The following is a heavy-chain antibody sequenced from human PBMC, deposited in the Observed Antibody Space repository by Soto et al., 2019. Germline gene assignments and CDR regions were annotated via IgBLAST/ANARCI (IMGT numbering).Heavy chain of an antibody. CDR2: INPNSGVT. J-gene: IGHJ4*02. CDR1: GYTVTGYY. CDR3: ARGPFYEKSYFEF. V-gene: IGHV1-2*02. Sequence: ASVKVSCTGSGYTVTGYYMHWVRPAPGQGLEWMGWINPNSGVTHFAQKFQGRVTLTRDTSISTTYMELSCLRSDDTAVYYCARGPFYEKSYFEFWDQRTLVAVSS. D-gene: IGHD3-10*01.